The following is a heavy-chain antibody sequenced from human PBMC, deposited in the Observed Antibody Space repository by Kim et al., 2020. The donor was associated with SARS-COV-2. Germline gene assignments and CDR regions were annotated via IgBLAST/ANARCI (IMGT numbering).Heavy chain of an antibody. D-gene: IGHD1-26*01. Sequence: TIHDADSVNGRFTISRDDATNSLYMQMNSLSDDDTALYYCAKVGSAIDSWGQGTLVTVSS. J-gene: IGHJ4*02. CDR3: AKVGSAIDS. V-gene: IGHV3-48*02. CDR2: TI.